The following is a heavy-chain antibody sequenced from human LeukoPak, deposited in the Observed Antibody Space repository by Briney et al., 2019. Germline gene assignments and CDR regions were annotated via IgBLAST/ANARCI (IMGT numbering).Heavy chain of an antibody. CDR3: ARRVWFGELEGAFDI. CDR2: IYYSGST. CDR1: GGSISSYY. V-gene: IGHV4-59*08. J-gene: IGHJ3*02. Sequence: PSETLSLTCTVSGGSISSYYWSWIRQPPGKGLEWIGYIYYSGSTNYNPSLKSRVTISVDTSKNQFSLKLSSVTAADTAVYYCARRVWFGELEGAFDIWGQGTMVTVSS. D-gene: IGHD3-10*01.